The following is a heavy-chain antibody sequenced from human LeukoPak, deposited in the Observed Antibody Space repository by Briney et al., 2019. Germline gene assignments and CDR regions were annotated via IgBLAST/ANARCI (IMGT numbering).Heavy chain of an antibody. CDR1: GFTFSSYT. CDR3: VLTGYYDFWSGPGH. J-gene: IGHJ1*01. V-gene: IGHV3-21*01. Sequence: GGSLRLSCVVSGFTFSSYTMNWVRQGPGKGLEWVSSISGSSADIYYADSVKGRFTISRDNAKNSVYLQMNSLRAKDTSLYYCVLTGYYDFWSGPGHWGQGTLVTVSS. CDR2: ISGSSADI. D-gene: IGHD3-3*01.